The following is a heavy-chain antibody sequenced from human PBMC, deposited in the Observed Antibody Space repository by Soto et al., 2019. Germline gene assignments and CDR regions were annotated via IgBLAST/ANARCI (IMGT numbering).Heavy chain of an antibody. CDR1: GFIFSNYG. D-gene: IGHD2-21*02. CDR3: AKDQVPYCRGDCLFGC. Sequence: SLRLSCAASGFIFSNYGMHWVRQAPGRGLEWVAVMSFDGKNKYYADSVKGRFTVPRDTSKNTMYLQVNSLTAEDTAVYYCAKDQVPYCRGDCLFGCWGQGTLVTVSS. V-gene: IGHV3-30*18. CDR2: MSFDGKNK. J-gene: IGHJ4*02.